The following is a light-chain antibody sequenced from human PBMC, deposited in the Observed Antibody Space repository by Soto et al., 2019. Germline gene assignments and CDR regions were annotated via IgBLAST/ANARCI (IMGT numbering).Light chain of an antibody. CDR1: QDISNY. CDR3: QQYDNLIFT. J-gene: IGKJ3*01. CDR2: DAS. V-gene: IGKV1-33*01. Sequence: DIQMTQSPSSLSASVGDRVTITCQASQDISNYLNWYQQKPGKAPKLLIYDASNLETGVPSTFSGSGSGTDFTFTISSLQPEDIATYYCQQYDNLIFTFGPGTKVDIK.